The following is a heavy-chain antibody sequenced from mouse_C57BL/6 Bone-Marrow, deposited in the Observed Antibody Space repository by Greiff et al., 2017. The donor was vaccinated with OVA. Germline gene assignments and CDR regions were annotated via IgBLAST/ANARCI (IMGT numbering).Heavy chain of an antibody. CDR3: ARHGDYGSFFDY. J-gene: IGHJ2*01. CDR2: LSSGGSYT. D-gene: IGHD1-1*01. Sequence: EVQLQESGGDLVKPGGSLKLSCAASGFTFSSYGMSWVRQTPDTRLEWVATLSSGGSYTYYPDSVKGRFTISRDNAKNTLYLQMSSLKSEDTAMYYCARHGDYGSFFDYWGQGTTLTVSS. V-gene: IGHV5-6*01. CDR1: GFTFSSYG.